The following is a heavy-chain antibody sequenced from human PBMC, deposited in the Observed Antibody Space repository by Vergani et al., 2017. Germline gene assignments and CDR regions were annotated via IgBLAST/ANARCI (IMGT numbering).Heavy chain of an antibody. CDR2: IIPSLATT. V-gene: IGHV1-69*11. CDR1: GGTFSSYA. J-gene: IGHJ4*02. Sequence: QVQLVQSGAEVKKPGSSVKVSCKASGGTFSSYALNWVRQAPGLGLEWMGSIIPSLATTIYAQKFQGRVTITADESTSTAYMELSSLKSEDTAVFYFERVTCSRGSCYGCFEYWGQGSLITVSS. D-gene: IGHD2-15*01. CDR3: ERVTCSRGSCYGCFEY.